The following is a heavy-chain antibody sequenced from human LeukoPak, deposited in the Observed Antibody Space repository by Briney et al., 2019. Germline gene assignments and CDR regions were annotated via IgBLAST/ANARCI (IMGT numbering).Heavy chain of an antibody. V-gene: IGHV3-23*01. CDR3: ARGLGSYQ. CDR1: GFILRNYA. Sequence: GGSLRLSCAASGFILRNYAMNWVRQAPGKGPEWVSSITGSGDGTSYADSVKGRFTISRDNSKSTLYLQLNSLRAEDTAVYYCARGLGSYQWGQGTLVTVSS. CDR2: ITGSGDGT. D-gene: IGHD1-26*01. J-gene: IGHJ4*02.